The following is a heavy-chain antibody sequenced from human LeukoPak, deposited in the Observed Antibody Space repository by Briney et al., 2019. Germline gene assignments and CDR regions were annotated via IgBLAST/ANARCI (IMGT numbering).Heavy chain of an antibody. Sequence: KPSETLSLTCTVSGGSISYYYWSWIRQSPGKGLEWIGYIYYSGTTNYNPSLKSRVTISVDTPKNQFSLQLRSVTAADTAVYYCAREDPQTTVPEGMDVWGQGTTVTVSS. D-gene: IGHD4-17*01. CDR3: AREDPQTTVPEGMDV. CDR2: IYYSGTT. V-gene: IGHV4-59*01. J-gene: IGHJ6*02. CDR1: GGSISYYY.